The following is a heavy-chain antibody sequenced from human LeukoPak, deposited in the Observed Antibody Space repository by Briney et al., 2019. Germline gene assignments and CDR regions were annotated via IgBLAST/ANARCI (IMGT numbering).Heavy chain of an antibody. CDR3: ARLRLPLRRWFDP. J-gene: IGHJ5*02. CDR2: IYDSGST. Sequence: SETLSLTCTVSGGSIRSSYYYWGWIRQPPGKGLEWIGSIYDSGSTYYNPSLKSRVTISVDTSKNQFSLKLNSVTAADTAVYYCARLRLPLRRWFDPWGQGTLVTVSS. D-gene: IGHD2-15*01. V-gene: IGHV4-39*01. CDR1: GGSIRSSYYY.